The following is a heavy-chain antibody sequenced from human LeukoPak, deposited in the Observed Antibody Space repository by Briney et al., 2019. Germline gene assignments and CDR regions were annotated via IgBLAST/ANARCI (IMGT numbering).Heavy chain of an antibody. Sequence: PGGSLRLSCAASGFTFSVYYMSWIRQAPGKGLEWISYTSSSGITIYYADSVKGRFTMSRDNAKNSLYLQMNSLRAEDTAVYYCARDRYAMDVWGQGTTVTVSS. V-gene: IGHV3-11*01. CDR1: GFTFSVYY. CDR3: ARDRYAMDV. CDR2: TSSSGITI. J-gene: IGHJ6*02.